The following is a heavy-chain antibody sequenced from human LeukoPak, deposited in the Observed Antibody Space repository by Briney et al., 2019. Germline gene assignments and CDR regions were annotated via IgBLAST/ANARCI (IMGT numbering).Heavy chain of an antibody. Sequence: GGSLRLSCAASGFTFSSYEMNWVRQAPGKELEWVSAISGSGGSTYYADSVKGRFTISRDNSKNTLYLQMNSLRAEDTAVYYCAKDAGLWFGELSLFDYWGQGTLVTVSS. CDR1: GFTFSSYE. J-gene: IGHJ4*02. CDR3: AKDAGLWFGELSLFDY. CDR2: ISGSGGST. D-gene: IGHD3-10*01. V-gene: IGHV3-23*01.